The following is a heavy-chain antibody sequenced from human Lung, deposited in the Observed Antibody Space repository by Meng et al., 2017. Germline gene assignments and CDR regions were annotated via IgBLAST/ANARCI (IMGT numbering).Heavy chain of an antibody. J-gene: IGHJ4*02. V-gene: IGHV4-34*01. CDR1: GVSFSDSY. CDR3: ARGPTTMAHDFDY. D-gene: IGHD4-11*01. Sequence: QVRLQHWVAGLLRPCVTSSLPCVVSGVSFSDSYWSWIRQPPGKGLEWIGEINNSGSTTYNPSLESRATISVDTSQNNLSLKLSSVTAADSAVYYCARGPTTMAHDFDYWGQGTLVTVSS. CDR2: INNSGST.